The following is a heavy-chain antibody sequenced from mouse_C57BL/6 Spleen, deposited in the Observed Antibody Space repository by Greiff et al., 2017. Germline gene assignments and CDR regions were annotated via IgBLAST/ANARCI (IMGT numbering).Heavy chain of an antibody. Sequence: VQLQQSGPELVKPGDSVKISCKASGYSFTGYFMNWVMQSHGKSLEWIGRINPYNGDTFYNQKFKGKATLTVDKSSSTAHMELRSLTSEDSAVYYCAREEGLRWYFDVWGTGTTVTVSS. CDR3: AREEGLRWYFDV. V-gene: IGHV1-20*01. CDR1: GYSFTGYF. J-gene: IGHJ1*03. D-gene: IGHD2-2*01. CDR2: INPYNGDT.